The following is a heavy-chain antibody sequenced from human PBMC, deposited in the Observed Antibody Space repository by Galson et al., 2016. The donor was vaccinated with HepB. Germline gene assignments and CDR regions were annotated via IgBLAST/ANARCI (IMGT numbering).Heavy chain of an antibody. CDR3: AKPPGNYFAFFFY. CDR2: ISSSGGVI. CDR1: GITFSDYY. D-gene: IGHD1-26*01. Sequence: SLRLSCAASGITFSDYYMSWMRQAPGKGLEWISYISSSGGVIYYADSVKGRFTISRDNAKNSLYLQMKSLRAEDTAVYYCAKPPGNYFAFFFYWGQGTLVTVSS. J-gene: IGHJ4*02. V-gene: IGHV3-11*01.